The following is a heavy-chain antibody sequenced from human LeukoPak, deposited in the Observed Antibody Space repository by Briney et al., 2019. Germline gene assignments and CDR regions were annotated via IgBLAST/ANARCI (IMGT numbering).Heavy chain of an antibody. CDR2: IYSGGST. D-gene: IGHD3-10*01. CDR3: ARGGGSGSYQGYFDY. Sequence: GGSLRLSCAASGFTVSSNYMSWVRQAPGKGLEWVSVIYSGGSTYYADSMKGRFTISRDNSKNTLYLQMNSLRAEDTAVYYCARGGGSGSYQGYFDYWGQGTLVTVSS. V-gene: IGHV3-66*01. J-gene: IGHJ4*02. CDR1: GFTVSSNY.